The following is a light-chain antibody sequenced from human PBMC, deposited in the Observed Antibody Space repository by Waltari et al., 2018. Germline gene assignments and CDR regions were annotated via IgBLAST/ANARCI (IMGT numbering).Light chain of an antibody. CDR2: DVF. Sequence: QSALTQPRSVSGSPGQSATFSCTGTSNDVGGYNHVSWYQQSPGKAPKLMIYDVFNRPSGVPDRFSGSKSGNTASLTISGLQADDEADYYCCSYAGSYTVLFGGGTKLTVL. CDR1: SNDVGGYNH. V-gene: IGLV2-11*01. J-gene: IGLJ2*01. CDR3: CSYAGSYTVL.